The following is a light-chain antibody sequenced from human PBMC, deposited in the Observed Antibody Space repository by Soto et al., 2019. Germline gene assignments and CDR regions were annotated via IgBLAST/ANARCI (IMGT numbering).Light chain of an antibody. CDR2: DAS. J-gene: IGKJ1*01. V-gene: IGKV3D-20*02. Sequence: DIVLTQSPDTLSLSPGERATLSCRASQSVSSSYLAWYQQRPRQTPRLLIYDASTRAPGIPARFSGRGSGADFTLTISSLEPEDFAVYYCQQRSDSITFGQGTKVDI. CDR3: QQRSDSIT. CDR1: QSVSSSY.